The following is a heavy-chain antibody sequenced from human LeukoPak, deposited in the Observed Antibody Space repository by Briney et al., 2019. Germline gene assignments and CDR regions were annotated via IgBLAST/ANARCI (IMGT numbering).Heavy chain of an antibody. Sequence: SETLSLTCTVSGGSISSYYWSWIRQPPGKGLEWIGYIYYSGSTNYNPSLKSRVTISVDTSKNQFSLKLSSVTAADTAVYYCVRDSRKLDAFDIWGQGTMVTVSS. CDR1: GGSISSYY. CDR3: VRDSRKLDAFDI. V-gene: IGHV4-59*01. CDR2: IYYSGST. J-gene: IGHJ3*02.